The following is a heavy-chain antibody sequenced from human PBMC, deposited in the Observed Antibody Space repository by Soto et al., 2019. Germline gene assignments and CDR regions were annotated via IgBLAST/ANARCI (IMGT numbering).Heavy chain of an antibody. Sequence: EVQVLQSGGGLVPPGGSLRLSCAGSGFTFINTGMSWVRQAPGQGLEWASAITGNGDTTYYADSVKGRFTISRDNSKSTLYLQMNSLRAEDTAVYYCAKIDGYFDYWGQGTLVTVSS. D-gene: IGHD3-22*01. CDR2: ITGNGDTT. CDR3: AKIDGYFDY. CDR1: GFTFINTG. V-gene: IGHV3-23*01. J-gene: IGHJ4*02.